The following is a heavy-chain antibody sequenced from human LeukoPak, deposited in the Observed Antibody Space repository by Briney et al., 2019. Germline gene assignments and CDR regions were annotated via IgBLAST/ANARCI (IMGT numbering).Heavy chain of an antibody. Sequence: GGSLRLSCADSGFTFSSYSMNWVRQAPGKGLEWVSSISSSSSYIYYADSVKGRFTISRDNAKNSLYLQMNSLRAEDTAVYSCARDRYNWNPDCMDVWGQGTTVTVSS. J-gene: IGHJ6*02. CDR3: ARDRYNWNPDCMDV. CDR2: ISSSSSYI. CDR1: GFTFSSYS. D-gene: IGHD1-20*01. V-gene: IGHV3-21*01.